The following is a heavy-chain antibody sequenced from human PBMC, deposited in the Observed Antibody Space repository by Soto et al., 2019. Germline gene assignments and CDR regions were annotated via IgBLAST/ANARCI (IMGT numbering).Heavy chain of an antibody. D-gene: IGHD2-8*02. CDR3: AAQKMGVWVHFDY. CDR2: ISGSGGST. Sequence: GGSLRLSCAASGFTFSSYAMSWVRQAPGKGLEWVSAISGSGGSTYYADSVKGRFTISRDNSKNTLYLQMNSLRAEDTAVYYCAAQKMGVWVHFDYWSQGTLVTVSS. V-gene: IGHV3-23*01. J-gene: IGHJ4*02. CDR1: GFTFSSYA.